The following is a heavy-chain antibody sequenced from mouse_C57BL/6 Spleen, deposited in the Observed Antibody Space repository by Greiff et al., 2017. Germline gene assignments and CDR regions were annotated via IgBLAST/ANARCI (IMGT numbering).Heavy chain of an antibody. CDR1: GYTFTSYW. D-gene: IGHD2-1*01. Sequence: QVQLQQPGAELVRPGSSVNLSCKASGYTFTSYWMHWVKQRPIQGLEWIGNIDPSDSETHYNQKFKDKATLTVDKSSSTAYMQLSSLTSEDSAVYYFARRGGYGNYPLGYWGQGTTLTVSS. V-gene: IGHV1-52*01. CDR3: ARRGGYGNYPLGY. CDR2: IDPSDSET. J-gene: IGHJ2*01.